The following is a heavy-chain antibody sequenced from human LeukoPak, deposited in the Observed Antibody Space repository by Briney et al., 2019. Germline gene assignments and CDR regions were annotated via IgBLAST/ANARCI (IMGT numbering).Heavy chain of an antibody. J-gene: IGHJ4*02. V-gene: IGHV3-23*01. CDR3: AKAAGLYSGFDFRVGFDY. Sequence: GGSLRLSCAASGFTFSNYAMTWVRQAPGRGLEWVSIIGISDNTYYADSVKGRFTISRDNSKKMLYLQMNSLRVEDTAVYYCAKAAGLYSGFDFRVGFDYWGQGALVTVSS. D-gene: IGHD5-12*01. CDR2: IIGISDNT. CDR1: GFTFSNYA.